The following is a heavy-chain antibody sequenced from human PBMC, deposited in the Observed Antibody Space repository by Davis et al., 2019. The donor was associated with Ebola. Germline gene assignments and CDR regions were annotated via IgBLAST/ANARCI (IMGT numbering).Heavy chain of an antibody. Sequence: AASVKVSCKAFGYSIIPYGFTWVRQAPGQGLEWMGWISGHNGATKYAQKFQGRVTMTTDTSTSTAYMELRSLRTDDTAVYFRARATTVTTNYWYFDLWGRGTRVTVSS. CDR3: ARATTVTTNYWYFDL. D-gene: IGHD4-17*01. CDR2: ISGHNGAT. CDR1: GYSIIPYG. V-gene: IGHV1-18*01. J-gene: IGHJ2*01.